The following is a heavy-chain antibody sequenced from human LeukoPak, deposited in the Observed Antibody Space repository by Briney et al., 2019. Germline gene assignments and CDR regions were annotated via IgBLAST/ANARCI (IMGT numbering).Heavy chain of an antibody. CDR2: TYYRSKWYN. J-gene: IGHJ4*02. D-gene: IGHD3-3*01. V-gene: IGHV6-1*01. CDR1: GDSVSSNSAA. CDR3: AREPYDFWSGYSSYFDY. Sequence: SQTLSLTCAISGDSVSSNSAAWNWIRQSPSRGLEWLGRTYYRSKWYNDYAVSVKSRITINSDTSKNQFSLQLNSVTPEDTAVYYCAREPYDFWSGYSSYFDYWGQGTLVTVSS.